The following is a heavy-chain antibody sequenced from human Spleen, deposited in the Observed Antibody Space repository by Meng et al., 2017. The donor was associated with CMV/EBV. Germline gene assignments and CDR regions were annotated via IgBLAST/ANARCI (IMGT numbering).Heavy chain of an antibody. Sequence: SETLSLTCNVSGGSMSSYYWSWIRQSPGKGLVWIAYIYYNGNTNYNPSLKSRVIISVDTSKNQFSLKLASVTAADTAVYFCARGILRGYYGSETTAFDIWGQGTMVTVSS. CDR2: IYYNGNT. CDR3: ARGILRGYYGSETTAFDI. J-gene: IGHJ3*02. D-gene: IGHD3-10*01. V-gene: IGHV4-59*01. CDR1: GGSMSSYY.